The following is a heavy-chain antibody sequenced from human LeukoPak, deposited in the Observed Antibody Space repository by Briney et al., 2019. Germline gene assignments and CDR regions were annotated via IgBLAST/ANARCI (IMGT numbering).Heavy chain of an antibody. CDR3: VKDVSLDFCSGGSCSAHFDY. CDR1: GFTFDNYA. D-gene: IGHD2-15*01. J-gene: IGHJ4*02. CDR2: ISWNSGSR. Sequence: PGGSLRLSXAASGFTFDNYAMHWVRQGPGKGLEWVSGISWNSGSRVYVDSVRGRFTISRDNAKNSLYLQMDSLRPEDMALYYCVKDVSLDFCSGGSCSAHFDYWGQGTLVTVSS. V-gene: IGHV3-9*03.